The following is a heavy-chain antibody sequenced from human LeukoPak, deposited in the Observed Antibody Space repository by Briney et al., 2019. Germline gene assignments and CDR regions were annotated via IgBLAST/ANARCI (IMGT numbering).Heavy chain of an antibody. J-gene: IGHJ4*02. CDR2: INHSGST. D-gene: IGHD4-17*01. CDR1: GGSFSGYY. V-gene: IGHV4-34*01. Sequence: PSETLSLTCAVYGGSFSGYYWSWIRQPPGKGLEWIGEINHSGSTNYNPSLKSRVTISVDTSKNQFSLKLSSVTAADTAVYYCARFLYGDYVDWGQGTLVTVSS. CDR3: ARFLYGDYVD.